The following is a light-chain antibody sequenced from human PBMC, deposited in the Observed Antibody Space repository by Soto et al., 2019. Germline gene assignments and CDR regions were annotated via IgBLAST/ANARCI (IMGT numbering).Light chain of an antibody. CDR2: GAS. CDR1: QRVXSN. CDR3: QQYKNWTRT. V-gene: IGKV3-15*01. Sequence: IGLTQSPSTLSVSPGESATLSCRASQRVXSNFAWYKGKPGQAPRILXYGASTRATGSPARLSGSGSGTEFTLTISSMQSEDFAVYYFQQYKNWTRTFGQGTKVDIK. J-gene: IGKJ1*01.